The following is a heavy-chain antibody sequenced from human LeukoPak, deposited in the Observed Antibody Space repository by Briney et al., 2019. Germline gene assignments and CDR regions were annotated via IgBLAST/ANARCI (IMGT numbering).Heavy chain of an antibody. J-gene: IGHJ4*02. CDR3: AHLATARYYDFWSGYRYFDY. Sequence: SGPTLVKPTQTLTLTCTFSGFSLSSSGVGVGWIRQPPGKALEWLGIIYWDDDKGYSPSLKSRLTITKDASKNQVVLTMTNMDPVDTGTYYCAHLATARYYDFWSGYRYFDYWGQGTLVTVSS. CDR1: GFSLSSSGVG. V-gene: IGHV2-5*02. D-gene: IGHD3-3*01. CDR2: IYWDDDK.